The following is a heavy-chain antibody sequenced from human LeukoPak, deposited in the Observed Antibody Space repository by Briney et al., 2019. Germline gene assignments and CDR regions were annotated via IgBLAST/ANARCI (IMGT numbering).Heavy chain of an antibody. CDR2: IRSKAYGGTT. CDR1: GFTFGDYA. V-gene: IGHV3-49*04. CDR3: TRDRSPPRVTMIVVPGAFDI. Sequence: PGGSLRLSCTASGFTFGDYAMSWVRQAPGKGLEWVGFIRSKAYGGTTEYAASVKGRFTISRDDSKSIAYLQMNSLKTEDTAVYYCTRDRSPPRVTMIVVPGAFDIWGQGTMVTVSS. D-gene: IGHD3-22*01. J-gene: IGHJ3*02.